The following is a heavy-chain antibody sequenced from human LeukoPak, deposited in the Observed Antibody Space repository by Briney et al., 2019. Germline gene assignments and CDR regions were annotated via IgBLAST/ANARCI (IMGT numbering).Heavy chain of an antibody. CDR1: GFTFSAYW. J-gene: IGHJ4*02. CDR2: IKDEGSAK. D-gene: IGHD3-22*01. Sequence: GGSLRLSCAASGFTFSAYWMSWVRQAPGKGLEWVANIKDEGSAKYYGDSVKGRFTISRDNAKNSLYLEMNSLRVEDTAVYYCARDSSGYQWGQGTLVTVSS. V-gene: IGHV3-7*01. CDR3: ARDSSGYQ.